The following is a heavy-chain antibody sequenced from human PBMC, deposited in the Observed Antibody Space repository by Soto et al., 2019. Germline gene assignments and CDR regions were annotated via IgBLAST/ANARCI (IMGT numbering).Heavy chain of an antibody. CDR3: ARIPVDTYMINWFDP. CDR2: IYYSGSS. Sequence: SETLSLTCTVSGGSVSSGDYYWSWIRQPPGKGLEWIGYIYYSGSSNYNPSLKSRVSISLDTSKNQFSLRSTSVTAADTAVYYCARIPVDTYMINWFDPWGQGTLVTVSS. CDR1: GGSVSSGDYY. D-gene: IGHD5-18*01. V-gene: IGHV4-61*08. J-gene: IGHJ5*02.